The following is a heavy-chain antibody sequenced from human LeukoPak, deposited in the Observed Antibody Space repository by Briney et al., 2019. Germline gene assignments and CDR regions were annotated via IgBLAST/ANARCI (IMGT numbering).Heavy chain of an antibody. V-gene: IGHV1-8*01. CDR1: GYTFTSYD. CDR2: MNPNSGNT. D-gene: IGHD1-26*01. J-gene: IGHJ6*02. Sequence: WASVKVSCKASGYTFTSYDINWVRQATGQGLEWMGWMNPNSGNTGYAQKFQGRVTMTRNTSISTAYMELSSLRSEDTAVYYCARGRDIVGAIYYYYYGMDVWGQGTTVTVSS. CDR3: ARGRDIVGAIYYYYYGMDV.